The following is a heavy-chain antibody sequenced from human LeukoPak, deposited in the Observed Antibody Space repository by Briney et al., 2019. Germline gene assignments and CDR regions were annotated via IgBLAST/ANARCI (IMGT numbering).Heavy chain of an antibody. D-gene: IGHD1/OR15-1a*01. CDR2: INHSGST. CDR3: ARLAPPEHPFDY. V-gene: IGHV4-34*01. Sequence: SETLSLTCAVYGGSFSGYYWSWIRQPPGKGLEWIGEINHSGSTNYNPSLKSRVTISVDTSKNQFSLKLSSVTAADTAVYYCARLAPPEHPFDYWGQGTLVTVSS. CDR1: GGSFSGYY. J-gene: IGHJ4*02.